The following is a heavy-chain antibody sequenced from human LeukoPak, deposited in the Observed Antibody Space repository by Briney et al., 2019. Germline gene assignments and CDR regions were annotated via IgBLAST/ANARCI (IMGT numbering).Heavy chain of an antibody. Sequence: SETLSLTCTVSGGSISSSSYYWGWIRQPPGKGLEWIGYIYYSGSTNYNPSLKSRVTISVDTSKNQFSLKLSSVTAADTAVYYCAREGGQQLVEASNIWGQGTMVTVSS. CDR1: GGSISSSSYY. J-gene: IGHJ3*02. V-gene: IGHV4-61*05. CDR3: AREGGQQLVEASNI. D-gene: IGHD6-13*01. CDR2: IYYSGST.